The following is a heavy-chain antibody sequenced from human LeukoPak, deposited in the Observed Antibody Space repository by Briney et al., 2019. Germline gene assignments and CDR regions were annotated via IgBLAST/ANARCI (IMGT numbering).Heavy chain of an antibody. D-gene: IGHD6-13*01. CDR2: ISSSSTTI. Sequence: GGSLRLSCAASGFTFSSYSMNWVRQAPGKGLEWVSYISSSSTTIYYADSVKGRFTISRDSARNSLYLQMNSLTAEDTAVYYCARDLKAYSSSGGVDYWGQGTPVTVSS. CDR1: GFTFSSYS. J-gene: IGHJ4*02. V-gene: IGHV3-48*01. CDR3: ARDLKAYSSSGGVDY.